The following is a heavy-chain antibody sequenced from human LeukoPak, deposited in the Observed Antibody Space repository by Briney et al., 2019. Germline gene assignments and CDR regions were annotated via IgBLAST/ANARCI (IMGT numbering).Heavy chain of an antibody. J-gene: IGHJ4*02. Sequence: GESLKISCKASGYRFSNYWIAWVRQMPGKGLEWMGIIFPGEYDTRYSPSFQGQVTVSVDKSISTAFLQWDILKASDTAMYYCARAPTSVSNPYYFDYWGQGTLVTVSS. V-gene: IGHV5-51*01. CDR3: ARAPTSVSNPYYFDY. CDR1: GYRFSNYW. CDR2: IFPGEYDT. D-gene: IGHD4-17*01.